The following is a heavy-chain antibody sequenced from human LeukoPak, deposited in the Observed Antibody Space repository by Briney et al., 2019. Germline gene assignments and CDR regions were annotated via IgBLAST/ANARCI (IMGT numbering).Heavy chain of an antibody. V-gene: IGHV1-18*01. CDR2: ISAYNGNT. CDR1: GYTFTSYG. J-gene: IGHJ5*02. Sequence: ASVKVSCKASGYTFTSYGISWVRQAPGQGLEWMGWISAYNGNTNYAQKLQGRVTMTTDTSTSTAYMELRSLRSDDTAVYYCARERRETTVVNPSWFDPWGQGTLVTVSS. CDR3: ARERRETTVVNPSWFDP. D-gene: IGHD4-23*01.